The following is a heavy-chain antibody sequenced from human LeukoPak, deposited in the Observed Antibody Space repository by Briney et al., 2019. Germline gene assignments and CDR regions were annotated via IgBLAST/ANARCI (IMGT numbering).Heavy chain of an antibody. J-gene: IGHJ4*02. D-gene: IGHD5-24*01. V-gene: IGHV3-30*02. Sequence: GGSLRLSCAASGFTFSSYDIHWVRQAPGKGLEWVAFIRYDGSNKYYADSVRGRFTISRDNSKNTLYLQMNSLRAEDTAVYYCARERRDGYNLRDYWGQGTLVTVSS. CDR1: GFTFSSYD. CDR3: ARERRDGYNLRDY. CDR2: IRYDGSNK.